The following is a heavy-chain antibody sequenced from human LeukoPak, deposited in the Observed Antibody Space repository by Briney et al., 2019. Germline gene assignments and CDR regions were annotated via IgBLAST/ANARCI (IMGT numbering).Heavy chain of an antibody. CDR2: ISGSGGSSST. V-gene: IGHV3-23*01. D-gene: IGHD3-3*02. CDR3: AKIRPPAYDI. CDR1: GFTFSRYG. J-gene: IGHJ3*02. Sequence: PGGSLRLSCAASGFTFSRYGMSWVRQAPGKGLEWVSGISGSGGSSSTYYADSVKGRFTISRDDSKNTLYLQMNSPRAEDTAVYYCAKIRPPAYDIWGQGTMVTVSS.